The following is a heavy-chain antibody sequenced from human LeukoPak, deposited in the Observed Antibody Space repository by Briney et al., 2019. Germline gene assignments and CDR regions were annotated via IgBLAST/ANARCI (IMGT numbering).Heavy chain of an antibody. CDR3: TRRIDYGDYDY. D-gene: IGHD4-17*01. CDR1: GYPFDTYW. Sequence: GESLKISCKGSGYPFDTYWIGWVRQTPGKGLEWMGIINPLDSDTRYSPSFQGQVTFSADKSITTAYLQWSSLAASDTAMYYCTRRIDYGDYDYWGQGPLVTVSS. J-gene: IGHJ4*02. CDR2: INPLDSDT. V-gene: IGHV5-51*01.